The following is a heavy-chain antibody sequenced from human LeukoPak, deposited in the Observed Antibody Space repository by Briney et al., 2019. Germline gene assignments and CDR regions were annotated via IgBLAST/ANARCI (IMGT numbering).Heavy chain of an antibody. CDR2: MNPNSGNT. CDR3: ARDSGGVSNDAFDI. D-gene: IGHD3-10*01. J-gene: IGHJ3*02. Sequence: GASVTVSCTASGYTVTNYDINWVRQATGQGLEWMGWMNPNSGNTGYAQKFQGRVTMTRDTSISTAYMELSRLRSDDTAVYYCARDSGGVSNDAFDIWGQGTMVTVSS. CDR1: GYTVTNYD. V-gene: IGHV1-8*01.